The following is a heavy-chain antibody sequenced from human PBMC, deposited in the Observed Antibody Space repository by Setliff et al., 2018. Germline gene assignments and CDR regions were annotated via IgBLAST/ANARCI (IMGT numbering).Heavy chain of an antibody. J-gene: IGHJ6*03. Sequence: SVKVSCKASGGTFSSYGISWVRQAPGQGLEWLGGTIPNFGTTNYAQEFQGRVTIITDESTSTAYMELSSLKAEDTAVYYCARGSRFGTILYRGDYYMDLWGKGTTVTVSS. CDR1: GGTFSSYG. CDR3: ARGSRFGTILYRGDYYMDL. D-gene: IGHD3-16*01. CDR2: TIPNFGTT. V-gene: IGHV1-69*05.